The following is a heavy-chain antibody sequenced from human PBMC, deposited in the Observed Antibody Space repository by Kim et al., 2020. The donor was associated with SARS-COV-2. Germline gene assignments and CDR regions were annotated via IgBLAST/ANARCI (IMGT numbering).Heavy chain of an antibody. CDR1: GFTFGDYA. CDR3: TATSRITMIRGVITVGAFDI. CDR2: IRSKAYGGTT. J-gene: IGHJ3*02. Sequence: GGSLRLSCTASGFTFGDYAMSWFRQAPGKGLEWVGFIRSKAYGGTTEYAASVKGRFSMSRDDSKSIAFLQMNSLKTEDTAVYYCTATSRITMIRGVITVGAFDIWGQGTLVTVSS. V-gene: IGHV3-49*03. D-gene: IGHD3-10*01.